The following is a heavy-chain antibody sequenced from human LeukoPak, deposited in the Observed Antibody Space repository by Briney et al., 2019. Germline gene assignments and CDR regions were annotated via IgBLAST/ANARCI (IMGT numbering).Heavy chain of an antibody. J-gene: IGHJ6*02. CDR3: ARDRQSGYSYGYLYYYYGMDV. Sequence: GGSLRLSCAASGFTSSSYGMHWVRQAPGKGLEWVAVIWYDGSNKYYADSVKGRFTISRDNSKNTLYLQMNSLRAEDTAVYYCARDRQSGYSYGYLYYYYGMDVWGQGTTVTVSS. V-gene: IGHV3-33*01. D-gene: IGHD5-18*01. CDR1: GFTSSSYG. CDR2: IWYDGSNK.